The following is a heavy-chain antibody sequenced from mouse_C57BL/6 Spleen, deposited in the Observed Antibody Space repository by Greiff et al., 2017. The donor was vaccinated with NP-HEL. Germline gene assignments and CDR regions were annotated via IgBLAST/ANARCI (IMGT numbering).Heavy chain of an antibody. D-gene: IGHD2-1*01. CDR1: GYSITSGYY. J-gene: IGHJ2*01. CDR3: ARRGDYYGFDY. CDR2: ISYDGSN. V-gene: IGHV3-6*01. Sequence: EVKLQESGPGLVKPSQSLSLTCSVTGYSITSGYYWNWIRQFPGNKLEWMGYISYDGSNNYNPSLKNRISITRDTSKNQFFLKLNSVTTEDTATYYCARRGDYYGFDYWGQGTTLTVSS.